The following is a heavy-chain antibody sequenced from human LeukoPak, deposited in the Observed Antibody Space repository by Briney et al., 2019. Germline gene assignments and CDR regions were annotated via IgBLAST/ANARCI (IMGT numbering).Heavy chain of an antibody. CDR3: ARSPYCSGGSCYVPFDY. V-gene: IGHV4-59*12. CDR1: GGSISSYY. Sequence: PSETLSLTCTVSGGSISSYYWSWIRQPPGKGLEWIGYIYYSGSTNYNPSLKSRVTISVDTSKNQFSLKLSSVAAADTAVYYCARSPYCSGGSCYVPFDYWGQGTLVTVSS. D-gene: IGHD2-15*01. J-gene: IGHJ4*02. CDR2: IYYSGST.